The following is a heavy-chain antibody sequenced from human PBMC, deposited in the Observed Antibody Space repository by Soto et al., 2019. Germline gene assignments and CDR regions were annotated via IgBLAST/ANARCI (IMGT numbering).Heavy chain of an antibody. CDR3: ASTRHIVVVPWFDP. Sequence: QVQLVQSGAEVKKPGSSVNVSCKTSGGTFGNSAVTWVRQAPGQGLEWMGGIVPMFGTANYAQKFQGRLTITADKSTSTAYMELSSLRSEDTAVYYCASTRHIVVVPWFDPWGQGTLVTVSS. CDR1: GGTFGNSA. J-gene: IGHJ5*02. V-gene: IGHV1-69*14. CDR2: IVPMFGTA. D-gene: IGHD2-2*01.